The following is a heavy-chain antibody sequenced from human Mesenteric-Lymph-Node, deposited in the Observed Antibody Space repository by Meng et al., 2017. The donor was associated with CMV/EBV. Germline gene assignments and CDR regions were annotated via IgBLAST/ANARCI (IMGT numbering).Heavy chain of an antibody. CDR3: ARIRGSSVLDY. V-gene: IGHV4-59*01. CDR1: GVSISSYY. D-gene: IGHD6-6*01. Sequence: SETLSLTCTVSGVSISSYYWSWIRQPPGKGLEWIGYSYNSGNTNYNPSLKSRVTISVDTSKKQFSLKLSSVTAADTAVYYCARIRGSSVLDYWGQGTLVTVSS. CDR2: SYNSGNT. J-gene: IGHJ4*02.